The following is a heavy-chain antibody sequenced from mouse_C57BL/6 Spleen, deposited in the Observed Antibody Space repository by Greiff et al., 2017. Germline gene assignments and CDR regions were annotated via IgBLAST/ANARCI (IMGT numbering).Heavy chain of an antibody. J-gene: IGHJ1*03. D-gene: IGHD1-1*01. V-gene: IGHV1-18*01. CDR2: INPNNGGT. Sequence: EVQLQQSGPELVKPGASVKIPCKASGYTFTDYNMDWVKQSHGKSLEWIGDINPNNGGTIYNQKFKGKATLTVDKSSSTAYMELRSLTSEDTAVYYCARRLVTTVVATNFDVWGTGTTGTVSS. CDR3: ARRLVTTVVATNFDV. CDR1: GYTFTDYN.